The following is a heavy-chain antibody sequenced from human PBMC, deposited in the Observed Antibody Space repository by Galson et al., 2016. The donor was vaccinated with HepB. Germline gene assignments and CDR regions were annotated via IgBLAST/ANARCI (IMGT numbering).Heavy chain of an antibody. V-gene: IGHV3-48*02. D-gene: IGHD6-19*01. CDR3: ARDRAEAGVFDY. CDR1: GFSFTDYG. J-gene: IGHJ4*02. Sequence: SLRLSCAASGFSFTDYGIHWVRQAPGKGLEWVSYISDTSKTIHYADSVKGRFTISRDNAKNSLYLQMNSLRDEDTAIYYCARDRAEAGVFDYWGQGTLVTVSS. CDR2: ISDTSKTI.